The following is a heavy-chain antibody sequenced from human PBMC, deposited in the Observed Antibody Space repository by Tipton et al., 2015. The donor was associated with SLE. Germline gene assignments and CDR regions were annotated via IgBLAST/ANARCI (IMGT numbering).Heavy chain of an antibody. Sequence: LRLSCTVSGDSISRSTNYWGWIRQPPGKGLEWIGTIYYSGTTYYNPSLKSRVIISLDTSKNQVSLKLSSVTAADTAVYYCARGTYYMDVWGKGTTVTVSS. CDR2: IYYSGTT. CDR1: GDSISRSTNY. CDR3: ARGTYYMDV. V-gene: IGHV4-39*07. J-gene: IGHJ6*03.